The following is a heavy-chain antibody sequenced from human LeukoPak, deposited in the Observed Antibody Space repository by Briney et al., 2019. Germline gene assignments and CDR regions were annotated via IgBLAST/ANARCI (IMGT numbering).Heavy chain of an antibody. D-gene: IGHD3-22*01. V-gene: IGHV1-18*01. CDR1: GYTFTSDG. Sequence: ASVKVSCKASGYTFTSDGISWVRQAPGQGLEWMGWISAYNGHTNYAQKLQGRVTMTTDTSTSTVYMELRSLRSDDTAVYYCARWDYSSGYYSMYYFDYWGQGTLVTVSS. CDR3: ARWDYSSGYYSMYYFDY. CDR2: ISAYNGHT. J-gene: IGHJ4*02.